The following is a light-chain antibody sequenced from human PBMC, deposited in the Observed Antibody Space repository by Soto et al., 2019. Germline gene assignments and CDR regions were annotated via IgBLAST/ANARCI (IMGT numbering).Light chain of an antibody. Sequence: DIQMTQSPSTLSASVGDIVTINFCASQSVRSWLAWYQQKPGRAPKFLIYDASSLESGVPSRFSGSGSGTEFTLTISNLQPDDFATYYCQQYDNYPLTFGGGTKVDNK. V-gene: IGKV1-5*01. CDR1: QSVRSW. J-gene: IGKJ4*01. CDR3: QQYDNYPLT. CDR2: DAS.